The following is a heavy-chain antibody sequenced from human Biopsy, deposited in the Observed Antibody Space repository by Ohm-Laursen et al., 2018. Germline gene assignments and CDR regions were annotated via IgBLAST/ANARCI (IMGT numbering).Heavy chain of an antibody. CDR1: GYTFTSYY. D-gene: IGHD6-19*01. Sequence: ASVKVSCKASGYTFTSYYMHWVRQAPGQGLEWMGMINPSGSTTSYPQIFQGRVTMTRDTSKSTVYMELSSLRSADTAVYFCARNTGWYGDLYYFDVWGQGTLVTVSS. V-gene: IGHV1-46*01. J-gene: IGHJ4*02. CDR3: ARNTGWYGDLYYFDV. CDR2: INPSGSTT.